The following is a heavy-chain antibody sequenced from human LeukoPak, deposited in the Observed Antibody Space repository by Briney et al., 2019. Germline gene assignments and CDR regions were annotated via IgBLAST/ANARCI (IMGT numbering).Heavy chain of an antibody. CDR3: ASAVADTRNAFDI. CDR2: ISGDGSNT. J-gene: IGHJ3*02. CDR1: GFTFSSYW. Sequence: PGGSLRLSCAASGFTFSSYWIHWVRQPHGKGLVWVSRISGDGSNTNYADSVKGRFTISRDNAKNTLYLQMDSLRAEDTVVYYCASAVADTRNAFDIWGRGTTVTVSS. D-gene: IGHD6-19*01. V-gene: IGHV3-74*01.